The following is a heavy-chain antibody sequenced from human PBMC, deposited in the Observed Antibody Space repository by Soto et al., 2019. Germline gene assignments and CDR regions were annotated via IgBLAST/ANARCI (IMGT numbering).Heavy chain of an antibody. CDR2: INPNSGGT. CDR1: RYTFTGYY. CDR3: ARASSGPAAEWNYYYYGMDV. V-gene: IGHV1-2*04. D-gene: IGHD2-2*01. Sequence: GASVKVSCKASRYTFTGYYMHLVRQAPGQGXEWMGWINPNSGGTNYAQKFQGWVTMTRDTSISTAYMELSRLRSDDTAVYYCARASSGPAAEWNYYYYGMDVWGQGTTVTVSS. J-gene: IGHJ6*02.